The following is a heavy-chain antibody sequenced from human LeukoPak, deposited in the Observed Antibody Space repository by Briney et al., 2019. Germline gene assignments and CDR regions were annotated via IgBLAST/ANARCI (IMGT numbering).Heavy chain of an antibody. V-gene: IGHV3-48*03. J-gene: IGHJ4*02. CDR1: GFTFSRFE. CDR3: TREQDREASAIVVGDY. D-gene: IGHD2-15*01. CDR2: ISTGTYI. Sequence: GGSLRLSCVASGFTFSRFEMNWVRQAPGKGLEWISHISTGTYIAYTDSVKGRFTISRDNAKNSLFLQMNSLRAEDTAVYYCTREQDREASAIVVGDYWGREPWSPSPQ.